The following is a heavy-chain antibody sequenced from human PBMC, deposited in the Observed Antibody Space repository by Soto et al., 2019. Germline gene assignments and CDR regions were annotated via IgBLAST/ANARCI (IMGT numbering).Heavy chain of an antibody. CDR1: GFTLSSYG. D-gene: IGHD6-13*01. J-gene: IGHJ4*02. Sequence: PGWSLRLSCAASGFTLSSYGMHWVRQAPGKGLEWVAVIWYDGSNKYYADSVKGRFTISRDNSKNTLYLQMNSLRAEDTAVYYCEREGGVYSTPRVQFEYWGQGTLVTVS. CDR2: IWYDGSNK. V-gene: IGHV3-33*01. CDR3: EREGGVYSTPRVQFEY.